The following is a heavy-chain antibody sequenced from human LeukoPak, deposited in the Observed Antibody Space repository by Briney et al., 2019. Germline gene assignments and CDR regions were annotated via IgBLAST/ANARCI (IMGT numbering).Heavy chain of an antibody. V-gene: IGHV4-4*07. Sequence: SETLSLTCTVSGGSISSYYWSWIRQPAGKGLEWIGRICTSGSTNYNPSLKSRVTMSVDTSKNQFSLKLSSVTAADTAVYYCARVGRYGDFPLLDVWGKGTTVTISS. CDR3: ARVGRYGDFPLLDV. J-gene: IGHJ6*04. CDR1: GGSISSYY. CDR2: ICTSGST. D-gene: IGHD4-17*01.